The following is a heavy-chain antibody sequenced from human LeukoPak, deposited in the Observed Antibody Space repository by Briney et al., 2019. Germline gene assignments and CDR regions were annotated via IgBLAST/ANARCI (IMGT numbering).Heavy chain of an antibody. CDR1: GGSISSSSYY. Sequence: PSETLSLTCTVSGGSISSSSYYWTWIRQPAGKGLEWIGRIYTSGSTNYNPSLKSRVTMSLDTSKNQFSLKLSSVTAADTAVYYCARDLYYYGSGSLADYWGQGTLVTVSS. CDR2: IYTSGST. V-gene: IGHV4-61*02. D-gene: IGHD3-10*01. J-gene: IGHJ4*02. CDR3: ARDLYYYGSGSLADY.